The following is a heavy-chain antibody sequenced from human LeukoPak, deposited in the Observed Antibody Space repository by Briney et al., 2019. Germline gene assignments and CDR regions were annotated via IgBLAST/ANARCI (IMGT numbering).Heavy chain of an antibody. CDR2: IYPGDSDT. Sequence: GDSLKISCKGSGYSFTSYWIAWVRQMPGKGLEWMGIIYPGDSDTRYSPSFQGQVTISADKSISTAYLQWSSLRASDSAIYYCAKRFSGNYYFDYWGQGTLVTVPS. CDR3: AKRFSGNYYFDY. D-gene: IGHD1-26*01. J-gene: IGHJ4*02. CDR1: GYSFTSYW. V-gene: IGHV5-51*01.